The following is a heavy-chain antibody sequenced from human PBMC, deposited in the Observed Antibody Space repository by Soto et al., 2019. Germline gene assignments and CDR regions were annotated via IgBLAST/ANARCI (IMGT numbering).Heavy chain of an antibody. D-gene: IGHD2-2*01. CDR2: ISGRGGSSGP. Sequence: GSLRLSCVASGFTFSTYTMSWVRQAPGKGLEWVSVISGRGGSSGPSYADSVQGRFSISRDNTRNTLYLQMNSLRGEDTAMYYCAKARCSTANCYVPEYWGQGTRVTVSS. J-gene: IGHJ4*02. CDR1: GFTFSTYT. CDR3: AKARCSTANCYVPEY. V-gene: IGHV3-23*01.